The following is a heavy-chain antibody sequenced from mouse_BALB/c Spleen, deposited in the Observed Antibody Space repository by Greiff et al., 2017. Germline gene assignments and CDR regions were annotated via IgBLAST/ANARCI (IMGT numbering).Heavy chain of an antibody. Sequence: EVLLLESGGGLVQPGGSLKLSCAASGYTFTSYGMSWVRQTPDKRLELVATINSNGGSTYYPDSVKGRFTISRDNAKNTLYLQMSSLKSEDTAMYYCARGDYYYAMDYWGQGTSVTVSS. J-gene: IGHJ4*01. D-gene: IGHD3-3*01. CDR3: ARGDYYYAMDY. V-gene: IGHV5-6-3*01. CDR1: GYTFTSYG. CDR2: INSNGGST.